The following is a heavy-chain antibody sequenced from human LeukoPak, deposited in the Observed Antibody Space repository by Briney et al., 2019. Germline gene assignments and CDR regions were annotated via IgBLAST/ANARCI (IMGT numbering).Heavy chain of an antibody. D-gene: IGHD5-12*01. CDR3: ARGYSGYDYCDY. CDR1: GYTFTSYD. CDR2: MNPNSGNT. J-gene: IGHJ4*02. V-gene: IGHV1-8*01. Sequence: ASVKVSCKASGYTFTSYDINWVRQATGQGLEWMGWMNPNSGNTGYAQKFQGRVTMTRNTSISTAYMELSSLRSEDTAVYYRARGYSGYDYCDYWGQGTLVTVSS.